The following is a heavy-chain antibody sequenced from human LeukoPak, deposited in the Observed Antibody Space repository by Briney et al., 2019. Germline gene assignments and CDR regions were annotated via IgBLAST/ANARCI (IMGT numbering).Heavy chain of an antibody. D-gene: IGHD2-2*01. CDR3: AKDSLSSTSCSAFDY. CDR2: ISYDGSNK. CDR1: GFTFRSYG. V-gene: IGHV3-30*18. J-gene: IGHJ4*02. Sequence: GGSLRLSCAASGFTFRSYGMHWVRQAPGKGLEWVAVISYDGSNKYYADSVKGRFTISRDNSKNTLYLQMNSLRAEDTAVYYCAKDSLSSTSCSAFDYWGQGTLVTVS.